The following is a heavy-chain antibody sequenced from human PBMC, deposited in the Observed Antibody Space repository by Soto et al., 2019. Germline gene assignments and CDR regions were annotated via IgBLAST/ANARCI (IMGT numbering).Heavy chain of an antibody. J-gene: IGHJ6*02. D-gene: IGHD3-10*01. Sequence: EVQLVESGGGLVQPGGSLRLSCAASGFTVSSNYMSWVRQAPGKGLEWVSVIYSGGSTYYADSVKGRFTISRDNSKNTLYLQINSLRAEDTAVYYCARGKVVRGVKGGIASDYGMDVWGQGTTVTVSS. CDR1: GFTVSSNY. CDR3: ARGKVVRGVKGGIASDYGMDV. CDR2: IYSGGST. V-gene: IGHV3-66*01.